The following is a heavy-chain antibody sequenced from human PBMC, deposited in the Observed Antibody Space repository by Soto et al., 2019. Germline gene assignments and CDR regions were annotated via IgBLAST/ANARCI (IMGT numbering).Heavy chain of an antibody. CDR1: GFTFSSYG. J-gene: IGHJ4*02. CDR3: ARDRNWGKGYFDY. Sequence: GGSLRLSCAASGFTFSSYGMHWVRQAPGKGLEWVAVIWYDGSNKYYADSVKGRFTISRDNSKNTLYLQMNSLRAEDTAVYYCARDRNWGKGYFDYWGQGTLVTVSS. V-gene: IGHV3-33*01. CDR2: IWYDGSNK. D-gene: IGHD7-27*01.